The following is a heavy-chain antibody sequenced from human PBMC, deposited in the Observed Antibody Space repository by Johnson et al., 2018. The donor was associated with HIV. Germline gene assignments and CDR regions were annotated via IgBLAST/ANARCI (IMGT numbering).Heavy chain of an antibody. Sequence: VQLVETGGGLIQPGGSLRLSCAASGFTVSSNYMSWVRQAPGKGLEWVSVIYSGGSTYYADSVKGRFTIPRDNYKNTLYLQMTSLRAEDTAVYYCARGAALPAAFDIWGQGTMVTVSS. V-gene: IGHV3-53*02. CDR2: IYSGGST. J-gene: IGHJ3*02. D-gene: IGHD2-15*01. CDR3: ARGAALPAAFDI. CDR1: GFTVSSNY.